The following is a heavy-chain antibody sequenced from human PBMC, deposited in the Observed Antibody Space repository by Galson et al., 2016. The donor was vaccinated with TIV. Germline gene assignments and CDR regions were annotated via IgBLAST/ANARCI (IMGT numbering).Heavy chain of an antibody. CDR1: GFPFSSYS. Sequence: SLRLSCAVSGFPFSSYSMNWVRQAPGKGLEWVPSISSTSNYRYYADSVKGRFTISRDNAEDSLYLQIYSLRVEDTALYYCARRGNYLSDAFDIWGQGTMVTVSS. V-gene: IGHV3-21*01. D-gene: IGHD1-7*01. CDR2: ISSTSNYR. CDR3: ARRGNYLSDAFDI. J-gene: IGHJ3*02.